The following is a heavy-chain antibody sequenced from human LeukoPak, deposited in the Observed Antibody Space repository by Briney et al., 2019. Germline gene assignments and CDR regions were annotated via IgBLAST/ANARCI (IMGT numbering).Heavy chain of an antibody. J-gene: IGHJ4*02. V-gene: IGHV1-18*01. D-gene: IGHD3-22*01. CDR2: ISAYNGNT. CDR1: GYTFTSYG. Sequence: ASVNVSCKASGYTFTSYGISWVRQAPGQGLEWMGWISAYNGNTNYAQKLQGRVTMTTDTSTSTAYMELRSLRSDDTAVYYCARDSYDSSGSTPRSFDYWGQGTLVTVSS. CDR3: ARDSYDSSGSTPRSFDY.